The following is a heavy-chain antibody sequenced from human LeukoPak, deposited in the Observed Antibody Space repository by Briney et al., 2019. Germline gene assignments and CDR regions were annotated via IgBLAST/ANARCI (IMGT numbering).Heavy chain of an antibody. D-gene: IGHD6-13*01. CDR3: ARDGSYSSSWYFDY. CDR1: GLTFSSYS. Sequence: GGSLTLSCAASGLTFSSYSMNWVRQALGNGPEWVSSISSSSSYIHYADSVKGRFTISRDNAKNSLDLQMNSLRAEDTAVYYCARDGSYSSSWYFDYWGQGTLATVSS. J-gene: IGHJ4*02. V-gene: IGHV3-21*01. CDR2: ISSSSSYI.